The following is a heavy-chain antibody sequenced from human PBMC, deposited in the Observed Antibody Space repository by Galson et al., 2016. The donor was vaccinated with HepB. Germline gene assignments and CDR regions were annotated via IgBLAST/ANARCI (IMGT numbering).Heavy chain of an antibody. CDR2: LDPEEGDT. J-gene: IGHJ4*02. V-gene: IGHV1-24*01. D-gene: IGHD1-26*01. CDR3: ATESPVGATLPFDF. Sequence: SVKVSCKVSGFTLTELSIHWVRQAPGKRLEWMGGLDPEEGDTIYAQKFQDRVTMTEDTSADTAYLELSSLTSEDTAVYYCATESPVGATLPFDFWGQGTVVTVSS. CDR1: GFTLTELS.